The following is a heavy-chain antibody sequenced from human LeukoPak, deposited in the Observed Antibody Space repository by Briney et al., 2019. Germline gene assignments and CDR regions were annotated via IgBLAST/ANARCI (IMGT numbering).Heavy chain of an antibody. V-gene: IGHV3-21*04. J-gene: IGHJ4*02. CDR1: GFTFSSHS. CDR2: ISSSSSYI. Sequence: GGSLRLSCAASGFTFSSHSMNWVRQAPGKGLEWVSSISSSSSYIYYADSVKGRFTISRDNAKNSLYLQMNSLRAEDTAVYYCAKSWCSSTSCSFDYWGQGTLVTVSS. D-gene: IGHD2-2*01. CDR3: AKSWCSSTSCSFDY.